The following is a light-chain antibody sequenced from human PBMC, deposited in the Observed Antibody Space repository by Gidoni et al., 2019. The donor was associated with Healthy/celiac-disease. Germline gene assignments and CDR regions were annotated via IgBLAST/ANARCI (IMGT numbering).Light chain of an antibody. J-gene: IGKJ2*01. CDR1: PGISSY. Sequence: ILLTQSPSSLSASTGDRVTITCRASPGISSYLAWYQQKPGKAPKLLIYAASTLQSGVPSRFSGSGSGTDFTLTISCLQSEDFATYYCQQYYSYPQTFGQGTKLEIK. CDR3: QQYYSYPQT. CDR2: AAS. V-gene: IGKV1-8*01.